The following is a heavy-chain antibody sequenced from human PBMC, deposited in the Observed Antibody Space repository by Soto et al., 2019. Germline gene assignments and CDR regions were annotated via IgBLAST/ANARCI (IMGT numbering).Heavy chain of an antibody. CDR2: IIPIFGTA. J-gene: IGHJ6*02. Sequence: SVKVSCKASGGTFSSYAISWVRQAPGQGLEWMGGIIPIFGTANYAQKFQGRVTITADESTSTAYMELSSLRSEHTAVYYCARGDAWVGATADYYYYCMDVGGQGTMVTVSS. CDR1: GGTFSSYA. CDR3: ARGDAWVGATADYYYYCMDV. V-gene: IGHV1-69*13. D-gene: IGHD1-26*01.